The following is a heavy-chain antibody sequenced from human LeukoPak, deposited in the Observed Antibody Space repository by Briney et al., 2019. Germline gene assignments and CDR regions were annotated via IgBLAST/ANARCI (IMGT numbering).Heavy chain of an antibody. V-gene: IGHV3-23*01. Sequence: GGSLRLSCAASGFTFSSYAMSWVRQAPGKGLEWVSAISGSGGSTYYADSVKGRFTISRDNSKNTLYLQMNSLRAEYTAVYYCAKDTQGWYYDSSTWFDYWGQGTLVTVSS. J-gene: IGHJ4*02. D-gene: IGHD3-22*01. CDR2: ISGSGGST. CDR3: AKDTQGWYYDSSTWFDY. CDR1: GFTFSSYA.